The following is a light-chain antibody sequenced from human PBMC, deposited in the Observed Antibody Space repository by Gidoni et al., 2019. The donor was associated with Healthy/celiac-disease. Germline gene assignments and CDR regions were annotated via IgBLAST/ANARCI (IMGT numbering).Light chain of an antibody. CDR1: QSVSSSY. V-gene: IGKV3-20*01. CDR2: GAS. Sequence: EIVWTQIPGTLSLSPGERATLSGRASQSVSSSYLAWYQQKPGQAPRLLIYGASSRATGIPDRFSGSGSGTDFTLTISRLEPEDFAVYYCQQYGSSLSLTFGGGTKVEIK. CDR3: QQYGSSLSLT. J-gene: IGKJ4*01.